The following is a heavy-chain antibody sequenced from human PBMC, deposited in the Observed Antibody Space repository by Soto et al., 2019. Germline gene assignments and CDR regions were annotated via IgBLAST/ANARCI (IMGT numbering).Heavy chain of an antibody. CDR3: AKENGYSSSWFEFDY. J-gene: IGHJ4*02. V-gene: IGHV3-23*01. CDR1: GGSISSYY. Sequence: ETLSLTCTVSGGSISSYYWSWVRQAPGKGLEWVSAISGSGGSTYYADSVKGRFTISRDNSKNTLYLQMNSLRAEDTAVYYCAKENGYSSSWFEFDYWGQGTLVTVSS. CDR2: ISGSGGST. D-gene: IGHD6-13*01.